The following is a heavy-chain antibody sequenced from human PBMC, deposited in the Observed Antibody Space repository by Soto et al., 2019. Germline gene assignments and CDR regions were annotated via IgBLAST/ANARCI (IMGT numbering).Heavy chain of an antibody. CDR2: IHGGGGT. Sequence: EVQLVESGGGLVQPGGSLRLSCAASGFTVSSNYMSWVRQAPGKGLEWVSVIHGGGGTNYADSVKGRFTISRDNSKNTLYLQMNSLRAEATAVYYCASRYTSGWYSYWGQGTLVTVSS. D-gene: IGHD6-19*01. V-gene: IGHV3-66*01. CDR1: GFTVSSNY. J-gene: IGHJ4*02. CDR3: ASRYTSGWYSY.